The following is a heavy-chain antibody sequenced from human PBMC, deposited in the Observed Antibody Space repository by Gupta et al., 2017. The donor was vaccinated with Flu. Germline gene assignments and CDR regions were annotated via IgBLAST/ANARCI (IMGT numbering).Heavy chain of an antibody. CDR1: GFTFSSYP. J-gene: IGHJ5*02. V-gene: IGHV3-48*01. D-gene: IGHD4-17*01. Sequence: SCAASGFTFSSYPMGWVRQAPGKGLEWISYSSGGGTAIYYADSVKGRFTISRDYASNSLNLQMNSLRAEDTAVYYCARDYGDNDQPWGQGTLVTVSS. CDR3: ARDYGDNDQP. CDR2: SSGGGTAI.